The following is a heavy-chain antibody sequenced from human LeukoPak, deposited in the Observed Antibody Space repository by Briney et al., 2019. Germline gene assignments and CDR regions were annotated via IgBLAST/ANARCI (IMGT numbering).Heavy chain of an antibody. CDR1: GFTFSSYW. V-gene: IGHV3-74*01. CDR2: FNSDGSST. J-gene: IGHJ4*02. D-gene: IGHD6-19*01. CDR3: ARGGYSSGSDY. Sequence: GGSLRLSCAASGFTFSSYWMHWVRQAPGKGLVWVSRFNSDGSSTSYADSVKGRFTISRDNAKNTLYLQMNSLRAEDTAVYYCARGGYSSGSDYWGQGTLVTVSS.